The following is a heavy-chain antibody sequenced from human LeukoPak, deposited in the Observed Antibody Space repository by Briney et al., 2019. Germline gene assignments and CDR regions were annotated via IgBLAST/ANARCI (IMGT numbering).Heavy chain of an antibody. CDR2: ISGSGAYS. CDR1: GFTFSSYA. V-gene: IGHV3-23*01. Sequence: TGGSLRLSCAASGFTFSSYAMSWVRQAPGKGLEWVSGISGSGAYSYYADSVKGRFTISRDNSKNTLYLQMNSLRAEDTAVYYCARDMTTHDAFDIWGQGTMVTVSS. D-gene: IGHD4-11*01. CDR3: ARDMTTHDAFDI. J-gene: IGHJ3*02.